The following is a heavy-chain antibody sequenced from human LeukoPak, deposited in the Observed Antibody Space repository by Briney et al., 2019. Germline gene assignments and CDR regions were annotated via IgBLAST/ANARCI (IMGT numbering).Heavy chain of an antibody. CDR3: ARGRSITLLRGVAMSDGFDI. CDR2: IDTSAAYI. J-gene: IGHJ3*02. D-gene: IGHD3-10*01. CDR1: GFTFSSYS. Sequence: WGSLRLSCAASGFTFSSYSMNRVRQAPGKGLEWVSFIDTSAAYIYYGDSMRGRFTISRDNAKNSLYLQMNGLRAEDTAVYYCARGRSITLLRGVAMSDGFDIWGQGTMVTVSS. V-gene: IGHV3-21*01.